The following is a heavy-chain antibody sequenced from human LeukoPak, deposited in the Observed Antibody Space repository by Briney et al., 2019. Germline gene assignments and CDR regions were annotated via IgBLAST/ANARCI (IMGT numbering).Heavy chain of an antibody. J-gene: IGHJ4*02. CDR3: ARGSEWELLSCDY. CDR1: GFTFSRYS. CDR2: ISSSGAYI. V-gene: IGHV3-21*01. Sequence: PGWSLRLSCAASGFTFSRYSMNWVRQAPGKGLKWVSSISSSGAYIYYADSVKGRFTISRDNAKSSLYLQMNSLRAEDTAVYYCARGSEWELLSCDYWGQGTLVTVSS. D-gene: IGHD1-26*01.